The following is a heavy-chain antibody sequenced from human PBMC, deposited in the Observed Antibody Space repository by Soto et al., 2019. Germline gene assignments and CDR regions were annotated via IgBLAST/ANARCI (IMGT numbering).Heavy chain of an antibody. CDR2: ISYSGST. D-gene: IGHD3-22*01. CDR3: ARRDRSGSSYWLDP. V-gene: IGHV4-31*03. J-gene: IGHJ5*02. CDR1: GGSISDGYY. Sequence: PSETLSLTCTVSGGSISDGYYWSWIRQHPGKGLEWIGSISYSGSTSDNPSLKSRLTISVDRSKSQFSLNLSSVPAADTAVYYGARRDRSGSSYWLDPWGQGTLVTAPQ.